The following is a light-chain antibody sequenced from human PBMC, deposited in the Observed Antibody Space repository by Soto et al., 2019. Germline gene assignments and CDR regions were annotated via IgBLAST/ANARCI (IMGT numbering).Light chain of an antibody. CDR2: GNS. V-gene: IGLV1-40*01. Sequence: QSVLTQPPSVSGAPGQRVTISCTGSSSNIGAGYDVHWYQQLPGTAPKLLIYGNSNRPSGVPDRFYGSKSGTSASLAITGLQAEDEAYYYCQSYDSGLSGSVVLGGGTKLTVL. CDR1: SSNIGAGYD. CDR3: QSYDSGLSGSVV. J-gene: IGLJ2*01.